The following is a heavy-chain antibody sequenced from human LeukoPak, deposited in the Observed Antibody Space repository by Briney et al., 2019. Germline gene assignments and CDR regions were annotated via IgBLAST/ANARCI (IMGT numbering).Heavy chain of an antibody. CDR3: AKDRGGGFGEFYFDY. D-gene: IGHD3-10*01. CDR1: GFTFSSYA. CDR2: ISDSGGST. V-gene: IGHV3-23*01. Sequence: GGSLRLSCAASGFTFSSYAMSWVRQAPGKGLEWVSAISDSGGSTYYADSVKGRFTISRDNSKNTLYLQMNSLRAEDTAVYYCAKDRGGGFGEFYFDYWGQGTLVTVSS. J-gene: IGHJ4*02.